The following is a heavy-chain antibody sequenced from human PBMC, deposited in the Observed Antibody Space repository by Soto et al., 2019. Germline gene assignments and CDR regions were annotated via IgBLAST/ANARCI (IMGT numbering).Heavy chain of an antibody. V-gene: IGHV4-59*01. CDR3: ARASSYGPRVYYYGMDV. Sequence: SETLSLTCTVSGGSISSYYWSWIRQPPGKGLEWIGYIYYSGSTNYNPSLKSRVTISVDTSKNQFSLKLSSVTAADTAVYYCARASSYGPRVYYYGMDVWGQGTTVTVSS. CDR2: IYYSGST. CDR1: GGSISSYY. D-gene: IGHD5-18*01. J-gene: IGHJ6*02.